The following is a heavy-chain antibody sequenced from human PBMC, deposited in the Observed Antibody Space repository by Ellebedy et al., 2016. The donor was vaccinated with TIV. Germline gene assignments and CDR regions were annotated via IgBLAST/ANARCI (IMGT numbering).Heavy chain of an antibody. Sequence: GESLKISCAASGFTFTDKWMTWVRQAPGKGLEWVAHINQDGTQTSYVDSVKGRFSIPRDNAKNSLYLQMNSLGSEDTAVYYCVRYLARAMDVWGQGTPVTVSS. V-gene: IGHV3-7*03. CDR1: GFTFTDKW. CDR3: VRYLARAMDV. CDR2: INQDGTQT. J-gene: IGHJ6*02.